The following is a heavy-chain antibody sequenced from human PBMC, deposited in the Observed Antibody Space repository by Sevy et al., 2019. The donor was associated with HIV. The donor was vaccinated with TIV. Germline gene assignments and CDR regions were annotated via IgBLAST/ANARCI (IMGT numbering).Heavy chain of an antibody. D-gene: IGHD2-15*01. CDR1: GFTFSSYA. Sequence: GVSLRLSCAASGFTFSSYAMSWVRQAPGKGLEWVSAISGSGGSTYYADSVKGRFTISRDTSKNTRYLQMNSLRAEDTAVDYCAKSRAECGVYCSGGSCSAFDYWGQGTLVTVSS. CDR2: ISGSGGST. CDR3: AKSRAECGVYCSGGSCSAFDY. V-gene: IGHV3-23*01. J-gene: IGHJ4*02.